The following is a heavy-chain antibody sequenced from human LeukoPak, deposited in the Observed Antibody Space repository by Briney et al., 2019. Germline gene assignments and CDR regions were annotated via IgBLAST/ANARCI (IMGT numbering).Heavy chain of an antibody. J-gene: IGHJ4*02. CDR3: ARGSSSWYYFDY. CDR1: GFTFRGYG. V-gene: IGHV3-33*01. Sequence: GGSLRLSCAASGFTFRGYGMHWVRQAPGRGLEWVAVIWYEGSDKHYADSVKGRFTISRDNSKNTLYLQLNSLRAEDTAVYYCARGSSSWYYFDYWGQGTLVTVSS. CDR2: IWYEGSDK. D-gene: IGHD6-13*01.